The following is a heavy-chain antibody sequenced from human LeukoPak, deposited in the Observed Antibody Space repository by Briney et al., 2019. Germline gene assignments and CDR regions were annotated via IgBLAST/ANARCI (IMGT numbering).Heavy chain of an antibody. Sequence: ASVKVSCKASGYTLTELSMHWVRQAPGKGLEWMGGFDPEDGETIYAQRFQGRVTMTEDTSTDTAYMELSSLRSEDTAVYYCATMEDYGDYNWFDPWGQGTLVTVSS. V-gene: IGHV1-24*01. J-gene: IGHJ5*02. CDR2: FDPEDGET. D-gene: IGHD4-17*01. CDR3: ATMEDYGDYNWFDP. CDR1: GYTLTELS.